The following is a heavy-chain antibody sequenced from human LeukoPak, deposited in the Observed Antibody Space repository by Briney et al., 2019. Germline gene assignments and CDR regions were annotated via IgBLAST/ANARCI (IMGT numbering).Heavy chain of an antibody. V-gene: IGHV3-23*01. CDR2: TSSGGDYT. Sequence: HAGGSLRLSCAASGFTFSIYAMSWVRQAPGKGLEWVSSTSSGGDYTYYAGSVKGRFTMSRDNSNTTLYLQMNSLRAEDTATYHCAKDRPNYYESNGHYYRRDGDSWGQGNLVTVSS. CDR1: GFTFSIYA. CDR3: AKDRPNYYESNGHYYRRDGDS. J-gene: IGHJ5*01. D-gene: IGHD3-22*01.